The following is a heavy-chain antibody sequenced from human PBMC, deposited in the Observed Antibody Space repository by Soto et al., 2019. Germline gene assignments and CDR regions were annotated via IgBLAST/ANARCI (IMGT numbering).Heavy chain of an antibody. V-gene: IGHV1-69*12. Sequence: QVQLVQSGAEVKKPGSSVKVSCKASGGTFSSYAISWVRQAPGQGLEWMGGIIPICGTANYAQKFQGRVTITADESTSTAYMELSSLRSEDTAVYYCAARVSIAAAGTIGWFDPWGQGTLVTVSS. CDR3: AARVSIAAAGTIGWFDP. D-gene: IGHD6-13*01. CDR2: IIPICGTA. J-gene: IGHJ5*02. CDR1: GGTFSSYA.